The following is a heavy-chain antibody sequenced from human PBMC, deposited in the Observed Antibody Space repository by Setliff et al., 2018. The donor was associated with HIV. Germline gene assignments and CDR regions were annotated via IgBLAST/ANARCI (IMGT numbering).Heavy chain of an antibody. CDR3: ARRRCSAASCPDNSWNWLDP. CDR1: GDSISSYY. J-gene: IGHJ5*02. Sequence: SETLSLTCTVSGDSISSYYWNWIRQPPGKALEWFGYIYYGSTHYNPSFEGRVTISVDTSKNQFSLKLRSVTAADTAMYYCARRRCSAASCPDNSWNWLDPWGQGTLVTVSS. CDR2: IYYGST. V-gene: IGHV4-59*08. D-gene: IGHD2-15*01.